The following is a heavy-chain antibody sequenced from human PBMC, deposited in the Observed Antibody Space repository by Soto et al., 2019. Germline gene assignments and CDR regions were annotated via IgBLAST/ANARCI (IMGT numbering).Heavy chain of an antibody. CDR2: IWYDGDNK. CDR1: GFTFRTYG. J-gene: IGHJ4*02. Sequence: QVQLVESGGGVVQPGRSLRLSCVASGFTFRTYGMHWVRQAPGKGLEWVALIWYDGDNKWYADSVKGRFTISRDNSNNTLHLQMNSLRAEDTGVYYCARDRGFGEPSDYWGQGTLVSVSS. D-gene: IGHD3-10*01. V-gene: IGHV3-33*01. CDR3: ARDRGFGEPSDY.